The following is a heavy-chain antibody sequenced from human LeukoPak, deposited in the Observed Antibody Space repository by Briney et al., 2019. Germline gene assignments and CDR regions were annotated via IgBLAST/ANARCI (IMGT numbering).Heavy chain of an antibody. CDR2: IYYSGST. V-gene: IGHV4-59*01. Sequence: SETLSLTCTVSGGSISSYYWSWIRQPPGKGLEWIGYIYYSGSTNYNPSLKSRVTISVDTSKNQFSLKLSSVAAADTAVYYCARDRRYYDFWSGPSYYYYGMDVWGQGTTVTVSS. CDR1: GGSISSYY. D-gene: IGHD3-3*01. J-gene: IGHJ6*02. CDR3: ARDRRYYDFWSGPSYYYYGMDV.